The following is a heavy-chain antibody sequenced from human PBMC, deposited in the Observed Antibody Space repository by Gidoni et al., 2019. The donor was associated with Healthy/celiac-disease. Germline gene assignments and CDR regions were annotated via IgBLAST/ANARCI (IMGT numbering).Heavy chain of an antibody. CDR2: IIPSLGIA. V-gene: IGHV1-69*04. CDR1: GGTFRRYA. CDR3: ARDPTGVVTSPNWFDP. D-gene: IGHD3-22*01. J-gene: IGHJ5*02. Sequence: QVQLVQSGAEVKKPGSSVKVSCKASGGTFRRYAISWVRQAPGQGLEWMGRIIPSLGIANYAQKFQGRVTITADKSTSTAYMELSSLRSEDTAVYYCARDPTGVVTSPNWFDPWGQGTLVTVSS.